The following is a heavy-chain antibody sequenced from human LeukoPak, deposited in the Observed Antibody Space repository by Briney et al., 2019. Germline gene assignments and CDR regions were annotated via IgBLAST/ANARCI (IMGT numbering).Heavy chain of an antibody. D-gene: IGHD4-17*01. V-gene: IGHV3-21*01. Sequence: GGSLRLSCAASGFTFSSYSMNWVRQAPGKGLEWASSISSSSSYIYYADSVKGRFTISRDNAKISLYLQMNSLRAEDTAVYYCARDPTDAFDIWGQGTMVTVSS. CDR1: GFTFSSYS. CDR2: ISSSSSYI. J-gene: IGHJ3*02. CDR3: ARDPTDAFDI.